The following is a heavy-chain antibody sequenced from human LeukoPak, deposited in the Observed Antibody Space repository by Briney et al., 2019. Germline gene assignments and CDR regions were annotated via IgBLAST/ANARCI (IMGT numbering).Heavy chain of an antibody. CDR1: GGSISSYY. Sequence: PSGTLSLTCTVSGGSISSYYWSWIRQPAGKGLEWIGYVYYSGSANYSPSLKSRVTISVDTSKNRFSLKVNSVTPADTAVYYCARRSGWYYYFDYWGQGTLVTVSS. V-gene: IGHV4-59*01. CDR3: ARRSGWYYYFDY. J-gene: IGHJ4*02. D-gene: IGHD6-19*01. CDR2: VYYSGSA.